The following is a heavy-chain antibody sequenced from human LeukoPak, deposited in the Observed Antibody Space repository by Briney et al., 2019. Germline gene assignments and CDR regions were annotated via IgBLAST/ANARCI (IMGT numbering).Heavy chain of an antibody. D-gene: IGHD6-19*01. CDR1: GFTFSSYA. CDR2: ISGSGGST. CDR3: AKEGYSSGWSPLDY. Sequence: GGSLRLSCAASGFTFSSYAMSWVRQAPGKGLEWVSAISGSGGSTYYADSVKGRFTISRDNSKNTLYLQMSSLRAEDTAVYYCAKEGYSSGWSPLDYWGQGTLVTVSS. J-gene: IGHJ4*02. V-gene: IGHV3-23*01.